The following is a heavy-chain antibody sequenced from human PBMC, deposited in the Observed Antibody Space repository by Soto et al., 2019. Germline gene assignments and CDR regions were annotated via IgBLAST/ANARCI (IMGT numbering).Heavy chain of an antibody. CDR2: IYYSGST. CDR1: GGSVSSGSYY. V-gene: IGHV4-61*01. D-gene: IGHD5-18*01. J-gene: IGHJ4*02. CDR3: ARVEMDTTKTPFDY. Sequence: SETLSLTCTVSGGSVSSGSYYWSWIRQPPGKGLEWIGYIYYSGSTNYNPSLKSRVTISVDTSKNQFSLKLSSVTAADTAVYYCARVEMDTTKTPFDYWGQGTLVTVSS.